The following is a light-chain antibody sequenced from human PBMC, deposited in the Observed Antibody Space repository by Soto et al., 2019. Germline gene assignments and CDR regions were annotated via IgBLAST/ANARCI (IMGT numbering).Light chain of an antibody. CDR3: QQYKSYPIT. J-gene: IGKJ5*01. CDR1: QDISKS. V-gene: IGKV1-16*02. Sequence: DTQMTQSASSLSASVGDGVTITCRASQDISKSLLWFQQKPGKAPKPLIYGASSLQNGVPSKFSGSGSGTDFTLTISSLQPEHFATYYCQQYKSYPITFGQGTRLEI. CDR2: GAS.